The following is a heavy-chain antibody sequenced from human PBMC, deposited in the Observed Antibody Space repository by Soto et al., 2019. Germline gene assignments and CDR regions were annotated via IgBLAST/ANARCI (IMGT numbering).Heavy chain of an antibody. CDR2: ISGSGGST. D-gene: IGHD3-22*01. V-gene: IGHV3-23*01. Sequence: PGGSLRLSCAASGFTFSSYAMSWVRQAPGKGLEWVSAISGSGGSTYYADSVKGRFTISRDNSKNTLYLQMNSLRAEDTAVYYCAKDRSPYYYDSSGYYYDYWGQGTLVTVPQ. J-gene: IGHJ4*02. CDR1: GFTFSSYA. CDR3: AKDRSPYYYDSSGYYYDY.